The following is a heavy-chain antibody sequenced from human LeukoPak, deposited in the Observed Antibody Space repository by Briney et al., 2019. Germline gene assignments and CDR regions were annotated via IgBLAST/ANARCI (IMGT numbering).Heavy chain of an antibody. Sequence: HSGGSLRLSCAASGFTFSSYGMHWVRQAPGKGLEWVAVISYDGSNKYYADSVKGRFTISRDNSKNTVYLQMSSLRAEDTAMYYCARAFGCSGTSCHARWGYYYYAMDVWGQGTTVTVSS. CDR3: ARAFGCSGTSCHARWGYYYYAMDV. CDR1: GFTFSSYG. V-gene: IGHV3-30*03. D-gene: IGHD2-2*01. CDR2: ISYDGSNK. J-gene: IGHJ6*02.